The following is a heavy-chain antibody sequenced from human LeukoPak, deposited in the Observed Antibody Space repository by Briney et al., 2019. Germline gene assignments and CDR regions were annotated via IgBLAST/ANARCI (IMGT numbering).Heavy chain of an antibody. Sequence: GGSLRLSCAASGFTFSSYAMHWVRQAPGKGLEWVAVISYDGSNKYYADSVKGRFTISRDNSKNTLYLQMNSLKTEDTAVYYCTTVLWGTTYAFDYWGQGTLVTVSS. CDR3: TTVLWGTTYAFDY. V-gene: IGHV3-30-3*01. J-gene: IGHJ4*02. CDR2: ISYDGSNK. D-gene: IGHD3-16*01. CDR1: GFTFSSYA.